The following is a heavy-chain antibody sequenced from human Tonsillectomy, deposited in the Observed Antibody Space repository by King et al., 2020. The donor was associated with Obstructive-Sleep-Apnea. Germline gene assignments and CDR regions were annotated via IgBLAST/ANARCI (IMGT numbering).Heavy chain of an antibody. CDR3: AKETDSSGWYGGGAFDI. Sequence: VQLVESGGGLVQPGGSLRLSCAASGFTFSSYAMSWVRQAPGKGLEWVSAISGSGGSTYYADSVKGRFTISRDNSKNTLYLQMNSLRAEDTAVYYCAKETDSSGWYGGGAFDIWGQGTMVTVSS. J-gene: IGHJ3*02. CDR1: GFTFSSYA. V-gene: IGHV3-23*04. D-gene: IGHD6-19*01. CDR2: ISGSGGST.